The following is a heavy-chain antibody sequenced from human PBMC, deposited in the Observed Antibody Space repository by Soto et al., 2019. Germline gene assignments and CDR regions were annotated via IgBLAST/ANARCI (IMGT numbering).Heavy chain of an antibody. CDR3: AKVHYYDSSGYYGY. J-gene: IGHJ4*02. D-gene: IGHD3-22*01. CDR1: GFTLSSYT. Sequence: GGSLRLSCAASGFTLSSYTMSWIRQAPGKGLEWVSAISGSGGSTYYADSGTGRFTISRDNSKNTLYLQMNSLRAEDTAVYYFAKVHYYDSSGYYGYWGQGTLVTVSS. CDR2: ISGSGGST. V-gene: IGHV3-23*01.